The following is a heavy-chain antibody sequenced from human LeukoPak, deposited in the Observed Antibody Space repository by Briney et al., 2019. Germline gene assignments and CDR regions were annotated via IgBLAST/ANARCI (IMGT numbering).Heavy chain of an antibody. J-gene: IGHJ4*02. CDR3: AKSDAAAAAPGNFDY. Sequence: GGSLRLACAASGFTFRSYAMSWVRQTPAKVVGRVSAISGSGGSTYYADSVKGRFTISRDNSKNTLYLQMNSLRAEDTAVYYCAKSDAAAAAPGNFDYWGQGTLVTVSS. CDR2: ISGSGGST. D-gene: IGHD6-13*01. V-gene: IGHV3-23*01. CDR1: GFTFRSYA.